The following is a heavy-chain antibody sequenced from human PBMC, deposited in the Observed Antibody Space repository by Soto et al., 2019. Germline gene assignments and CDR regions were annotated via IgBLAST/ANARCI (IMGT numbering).Heavy chain of an antibody. V-gene: IGHV3-23*01. CDR2: ISGSGSET. CDR1: GFNFKNYG. Sequence: GGSLRLSCAPSGFNFKNYGMSWVRLAPGQGLEWVSAISGSGSETYYADSVKGRFTITRDNSKETLFLQMNSLRAEDTAIYYCAKDMYLFIWVVPAATGRFDFWGEAFLVTVTS. J-gene: IGHJ4*02. CDR3: AKDMYLFIWVVPAATGRFDF. D-gene: IGHD2-2*01.